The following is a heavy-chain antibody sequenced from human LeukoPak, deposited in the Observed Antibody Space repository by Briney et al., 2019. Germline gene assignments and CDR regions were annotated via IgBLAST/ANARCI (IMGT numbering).Heavy chain of an antibody. Sequence: SVKVSCKASEGTFSSYAISWLRQAPGQGLEWMGGIIPIFGTANYAQKFQGRVTITTDESTSTAYMELSSLRSEDTAVYYCARLLDYYFDYWGQGTLVTVSS. CDR1: EGTFSSYA. D-gene: IGHD3-10*01. CDR2: IIPIFGTA. CDR3: ARLLDYYFDY. V-gene: IGHV1-69*05. J-gene: IGHJ4*02.